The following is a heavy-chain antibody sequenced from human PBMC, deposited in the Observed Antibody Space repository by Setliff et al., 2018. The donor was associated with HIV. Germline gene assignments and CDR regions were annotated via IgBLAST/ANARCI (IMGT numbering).Heavy chain of an antibody. V-gene: IGHV1-18*01. CDR3: ARERKNIGYFDWLVNLDAIGI. CDR1: GYTFTSYG. CDR2: ISAYNGNT. J-gene: IGHJ3*02. Sequence: ASVKVSCKASGYTFTSYGISWVRQAPGQGLEWMGWISAYNGNTNYAEQVQGRVTMTRDTSTSTAYMERRGLSSDDKAVYYCARERKNIGYFDWLVNLDAIGIWGQGTRSPSPQ. D-gene: IGHD3-9*01.